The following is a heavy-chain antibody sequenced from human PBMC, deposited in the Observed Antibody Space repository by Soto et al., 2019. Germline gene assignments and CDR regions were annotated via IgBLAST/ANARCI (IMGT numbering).Heavy chain of an antibody. CDR3: ARHYYDSSGYGIDY. D-gene: IGHD3-22*01. J-gene: IGHJ4*02. CDR1: GFTFSSYS. V-gene: IGHV3-48*02. CDR2: ISSSSSTI. Sequence: EVQLVESGGGLVQPGGSLRLSCAASGFTFSSYSMNWVRQAPGKGLEWVSYISSSSSTIYYADSVKGRFSISRDNAKNSLYLQMNSLRDEDTAVYYCARHYYDSSGYGIDYWGQGALVTVSS.